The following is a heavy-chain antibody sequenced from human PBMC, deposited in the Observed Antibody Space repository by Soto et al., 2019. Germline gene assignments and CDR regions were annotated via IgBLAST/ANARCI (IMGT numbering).Heavy chain of an antibody. CDR2: INWNSGNI. Sequence: EVQVAESGGGSVQPGRSLRLSCEASGFSFDEYAMHWVRQVPGKGLEWVSSINWNSGNIGYADSVRGRFTISRDNAKNSLYLQMNSLRPEDTPCYYCAKGTKYCSSGVCSVFDYWGQGTLSTVSS. V-gene: IGHV3-9*01. CDR1: GFSFDEYA. D-gene: IGHD2-8*01. CDR3: AKGTKYCSSGVCSVFDY. J-gene: IGHJ4*02.